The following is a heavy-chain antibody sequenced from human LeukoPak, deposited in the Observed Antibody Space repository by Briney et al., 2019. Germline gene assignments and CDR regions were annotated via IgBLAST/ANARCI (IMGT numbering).Heavy chain of an antibody. CDR2: INPNSGGT. D-gene: IGHD3-22*01. CDR3: ARIRYYYDSSGYYGW. CDR1: GYTFTGYD. V-gene: IGHV1-2*02. Sequence: ASVKVSCKASGYTFTGYDMHWVRQAPGQGLEWMGWINPNSGGTNYAQKFQGRVTMTRDTSISTAYMELSRLRSDDTAVYYCARIRYYYDSSGYYGWWGQGTLVTVSS. J-gene: IGHJ4*02.